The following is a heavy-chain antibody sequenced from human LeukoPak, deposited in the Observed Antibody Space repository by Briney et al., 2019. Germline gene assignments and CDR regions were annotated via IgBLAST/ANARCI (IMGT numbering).Heavy chain of an antibody. CDR3: AKEPQGGIYDSWSVYYLDY. J-gene: IGHJ4*02. CDR1: GFTFSSYA. Sequence: PGGSLRLSCAASGFTFSSYAMSWVRQAPGKGLEWVSGISGSGGRTYYADSVKGRFTISRDNSKNTLYLQMNSLRAEDTAVYYCAKEPQGGIYDSWSVYYLDYGGQGTLATAPS. V-gene: IGHV3-23*01. CDR2: ISGSGGRT. D-gene: IGHD3-3*01.